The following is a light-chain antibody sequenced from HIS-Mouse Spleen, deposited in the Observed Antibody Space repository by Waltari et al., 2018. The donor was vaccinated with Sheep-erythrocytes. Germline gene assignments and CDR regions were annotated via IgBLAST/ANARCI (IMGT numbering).Light chain of an antibody. J-gene: IGLJ2*01. CDR1: KLGDKY. V-gene: IGLV3-1*01. CDR3: QAWDSSTAV. CDR2: QDS. Sequence: SYELTQPPSVSVSPGQTASITCSGDKLGDKYACWYQQKPGQSPVLVIYQDSKRPSGIPGRFSGSNPWNTATLTISGTQAMDEADYYCQAWDSSTAVFGGGTKLTVL.